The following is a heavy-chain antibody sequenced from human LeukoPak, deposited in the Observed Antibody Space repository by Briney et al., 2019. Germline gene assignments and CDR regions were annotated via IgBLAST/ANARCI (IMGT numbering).Heavy chain of an antibody. V-gene: IGHV1-8*01. Sequence: ASVKVSCKASGYTFTSYDINWVRQATGQGLEWMGWMNPNSGNTGYAQKFQGRVTMTRNTSISTAYMELSSLRSEDTAVYYCARDGSGSGSYLSWFDPWGQETLVTVSS. CDR2: MNPNSGNT. J-gene: IGHJ5*02. CDR3: ARDGSGSGSYLSWFDP. D-gene: IGHD3-10*01. CDR1: GYTFTSYD.